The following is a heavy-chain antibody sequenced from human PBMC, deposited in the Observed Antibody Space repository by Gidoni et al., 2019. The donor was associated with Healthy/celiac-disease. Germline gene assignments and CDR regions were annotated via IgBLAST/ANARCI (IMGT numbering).Heavy chain of an antibody. CDR2: INHSGST. V-gene: IGHV4-34*01. CDR1: GGSFSGYY. J-gene: IGHJ4*02. CDR3: ARDKSPYYYGSGSYLDY. D-gene: IGHD3-10*01. Sequence: QVQLQQWGAGLLKSSETLSLTCAVYGGSFSGYYWSWIRQPPGKGLEWIGEINHSGSTNYNPSLKSRVTISVDTSKNQFSLKLSSVTAADTAVYYCARDKSPYYYGSGSYLDYWGQGTLVTVSS.